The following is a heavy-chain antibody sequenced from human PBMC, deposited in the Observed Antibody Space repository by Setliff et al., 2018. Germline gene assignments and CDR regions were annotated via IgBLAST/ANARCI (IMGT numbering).Heavy chain of an antibody. CDR2: VYYSGTA. D-gene: IGHD5-12*01. CDR1: VTRGSFGGYY. V-gene: IGHV4-59*01. J-gene: IGHJ4*02. CDR3: ERGGTFRYFDY. Sequence: PSETLSLTCGVFVTRGSFGGYYWSWIRQPPGKGLEWIGYVYYSGTAYYNPSLKSRVTVIVDTSKNQFSLRLSSVTAADTAVYYCERGGTFRYFDYWGQGTPVTVSS.